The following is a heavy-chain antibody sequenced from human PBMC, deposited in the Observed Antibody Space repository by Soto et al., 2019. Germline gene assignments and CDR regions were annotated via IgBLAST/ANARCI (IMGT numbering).Heavy chain of an antibody. CDR2: ISGSGGST. J-gene: IGHJ2*01. Sequence: GGSLRLSCAASGFTFSSYAMSWVRQAPGKGLEWVSAISGSGGSTYYADSVKGRFTISRDNSKNTLYLQMNSLRAEDTAVYYCAKDPVGFRQLVPGGYFDLWGRGTLVTVSS. CDR1: GFTFSSYA. CDR3: AKDPVGFRQLVPGGYFDL. V-gene: IGHV3-23*01. D-gene: IGHD6-6*01.